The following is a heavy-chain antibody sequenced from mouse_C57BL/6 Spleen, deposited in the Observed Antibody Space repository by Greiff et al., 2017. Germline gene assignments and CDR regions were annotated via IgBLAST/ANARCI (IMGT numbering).Heavy chain of an antibody. Sequence: QVQLKQSGPELVKPGASVKISCKASGYTFTDYYINWVKQRPGQGLEWIGGIFPGSGSTYYNEKFKGKATLTVDKSSSTAYMLLSSLTSEDSAVXFCARMGYGSSPWFAYWGQGTLVTVSA. CDR1: GYTFTDYY. V-gene: IGHV1-75*01. J-gene: IGHJ3*01. CDR2: IFPGSGST. CDR3: ARMGYGSSPWFAY. D-gene: IGHD1-1*01.